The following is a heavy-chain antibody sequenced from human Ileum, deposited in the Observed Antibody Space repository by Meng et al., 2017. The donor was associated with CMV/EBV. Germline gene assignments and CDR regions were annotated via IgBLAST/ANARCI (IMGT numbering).Heavy chain of an antibody. Sequence: GESLKISCTASGFTFRNYMMNWVRQAPGKGLEWVSSISSSSRNTYYADSVKGRFTLSRDNAKNSLFLQMNSLRAEDSAEYYCARDLEIPNGCFDPWGQGTPVTVSS. J-gene: IGHJ5*02. V-gene: IGHV3-21*01. CDR2: ISSSSRNT. CDR3: ARDLEIPNGCFDP. CDR1: GFTFRNYM. D-gene: IGHD2-21*01.